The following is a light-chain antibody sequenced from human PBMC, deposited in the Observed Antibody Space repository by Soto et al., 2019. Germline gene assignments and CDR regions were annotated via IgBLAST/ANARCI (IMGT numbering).Light chain of an antibody. V-gene: IGLV2-14*01. Sequence: QSVLTQPASVSGSPGQSITIACTGTNRDVGSYNLVSWYQQRPGEAPKLIISEVRNRPSGTSYRFTVSKSGNTASLTISGLQAEDEADYYCSSYTTSSTLVFGGGTKVTVL. J-gene: IGLJ3*02. CDR2: EVR. CDR3: SSYTTSSTLV. CDR1: NRDVGSYNL.